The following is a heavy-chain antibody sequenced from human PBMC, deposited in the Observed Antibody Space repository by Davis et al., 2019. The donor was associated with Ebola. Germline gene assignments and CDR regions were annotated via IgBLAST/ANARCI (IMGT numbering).Heavy chain of an antibody. CDR2: INHSGST. J-gene: IGHJ4*02. D-gene: IGHD5-12*01. V-gene: IGHV4-34*01. CDR3: ARAYSGYGHQAFDY. Sequence: PSETLSLTCDVYGGSFSGYYWSWIRQPPGKGLEWIGEINHSGSTNYNPSLKSRVTISVDTSKNQFSLKVSSVTAADTAVYYCARAYSGYGHQAFDYWGQGTLVTVSS. CDR1: GGSFSGYY.